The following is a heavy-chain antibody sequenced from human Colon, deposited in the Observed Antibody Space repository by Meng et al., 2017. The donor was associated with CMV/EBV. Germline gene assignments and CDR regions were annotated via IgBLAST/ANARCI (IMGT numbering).Heavy chain of an antibody. J-gene: IGHJ3*01. V-gene: IGHV4-59*01. CDR1: GDSINGYY. Sequence: SETLSLTCIVSGDSINGYYWSWIRQPPGKRLEWIGYFFSSGSTKYNPSLKSRATISPDTTKSQFSLNLNSVTAADTAFYFCARGLSLPLSVDAFDVWGRGTLVTVSS. CDR2: FFSSGST. CDR3: ARGLSLPLSVDAFDV. D-gene: IGHD1-14*01.